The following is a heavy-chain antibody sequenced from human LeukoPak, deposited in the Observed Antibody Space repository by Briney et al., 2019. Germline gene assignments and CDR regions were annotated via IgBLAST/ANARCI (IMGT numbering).Heavy chain of an antibody. CDR1: GFTFSSYS. Sequence: GGSLRLSCAASGFTFSSYSMNWVRQAPGKGQEWVSYISTGSTTISYADSVKGRFTISRDNAKSSLYLEMNRLRAEDTAMYYCARGFYTPDYWGQGTLVTVSS. CDR3: ARGFYTPDY. V-gene: IGHV3-48*01. CDR2: ISTGSTTI. J-gene: IGHJ4*02.